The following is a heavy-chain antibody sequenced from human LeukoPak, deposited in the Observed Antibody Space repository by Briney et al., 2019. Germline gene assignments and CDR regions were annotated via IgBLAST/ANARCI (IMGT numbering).Heavy chain of an antibody. Sequence: SVKVSCKASGGTFSSYAISWVRQAPGQGLEWTGRIIPIFGTANYAQKFQGRVTITTDESTSTAYMELSSLRSEDTAVYYCAARSGYYPDAFDIWGQGTMVTVSS. CDR3: AARSGYYPDAFDI. CDR1: GGTFSSYA. J-gene: IGHJ3*02. V-gene: IGHV1-69*05. CDR2: IIPIFGTA. D-gene: IGHD3-22*01.